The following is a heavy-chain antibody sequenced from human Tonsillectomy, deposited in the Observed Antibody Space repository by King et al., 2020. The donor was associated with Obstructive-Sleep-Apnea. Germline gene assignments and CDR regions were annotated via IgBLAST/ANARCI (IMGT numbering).Heavy chain of an antibody. CDR3: ARDWGQPDY. J-gene: IGHJ4*02. CDR2: IHYSGST. V-gene: IGHV4-39*07. Sequence: QLQESGPGLVKPSETLSLICTVSGGSISSSRHYWGWMRQPPGKGLEWIASIHYSGSTYYNPSLKGRVTISVDTSKNQFSLKLSSVTAADTAVYYCARDWGQPDYWGQGTLVTVSS. CDR1: GGSISSSRHY. D-gene: IGHD3-16*01.